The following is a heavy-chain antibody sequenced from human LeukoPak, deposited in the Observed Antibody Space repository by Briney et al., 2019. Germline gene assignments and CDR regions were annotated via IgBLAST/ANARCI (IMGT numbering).Heavy chain of an antibody. CDR2: VRTSGETT. Sequence: GGSLRLSCVASGFMFSNHDMKWVRQAPGKGLEWISCVRTSGETTYCADSVKGRFSISRDNAQNSLYLQMNSLRVEDTAVYYCARRGPPDFDYWGQGTLVTVSS. V-gene: IGHV3-48*03. CDR3: ARRGPPDFDY. J-gene: IGHJ4*02. CDR1: GFMFSNHD.